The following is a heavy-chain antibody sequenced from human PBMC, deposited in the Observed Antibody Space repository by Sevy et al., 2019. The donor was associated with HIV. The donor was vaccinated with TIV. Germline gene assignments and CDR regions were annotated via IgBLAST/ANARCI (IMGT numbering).Heavy chain of an antibody. CDR1: NLTFDDYA. D-gene: IGHD6-13*01. V-gene: IGHV3-9*01. CDR3: SKGQQLITQSGSYFHYGMNV. Sequence: GGSLRLSCAASNLTFDDYAMHWVRQAPGKGLEWVSGISWNGADIGFAASVKGRFTISRDNAKSSVYLQIHSLTPEDTGVYYWSKGQQLITQSGSYFHYGMNVWGQGTTVTVSS. CDR2: ISWNGADI. J-gene: IGHJ6*02.